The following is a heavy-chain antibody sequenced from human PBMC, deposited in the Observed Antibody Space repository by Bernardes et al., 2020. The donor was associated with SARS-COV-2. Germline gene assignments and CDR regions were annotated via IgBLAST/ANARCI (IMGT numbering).Heavy chain of an antibody. CDR1: GGSFSGYP. D-gene: IGHD3-10*01. CDR2: INHSGST. CDR3: ARGRVPMVRGLVKGAAQYFDF. Sequence: SETLSLTCAVYGGSFSGYPWSWIRQPPGKGLEWIGEINHSGSTTYYPPLKSRVTISVDTSKNQFSLKLTSVTAADTAIYYCARGRVPMVRGLVKGAAQYFDFWGRGTLVTVSS. J-gene: IGHJ2*01. V-gene: IGHV4-34*01.